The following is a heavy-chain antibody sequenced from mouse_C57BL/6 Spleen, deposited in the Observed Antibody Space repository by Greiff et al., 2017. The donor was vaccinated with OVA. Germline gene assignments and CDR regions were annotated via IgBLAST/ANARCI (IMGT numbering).Heavy chain of an antibody. J-gene: IGHJ2*01. D-gene: IGHD1-1*01. CDR2: IDPEDGET. CDR3: ARITTGVLDY. V-gene: IGHV14-2*01. Sequence: VQLKESGAELVKPGASVKLSCTASGFNITDYYMHWVKQRTEQGLEWIGRIDPEDGETKYAPKFQGKATITADTSSNTAYLQLSSLTSEETAVYYCARITTGVLDYWGQGTTLTVSS. CDR1: GFNITDYY.